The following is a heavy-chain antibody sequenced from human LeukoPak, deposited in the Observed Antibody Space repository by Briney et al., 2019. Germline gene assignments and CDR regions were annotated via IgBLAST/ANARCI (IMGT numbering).Heavy chain of an antibody. Sequence: PSQTLSLTCTVSGGSISSGSYYWSWIRQPAGKGLEWIGRIYTSGSTNYDPSLKSQVTISVDTSKNQFSLKLSSVTAADTAVYYCARASGLAARIDYWGQGTLVTVSS. CDR2: IYTSGST. D-gene: IGHD6-6*01. V-gene: IGHV4-61*02. J-gene: IGHJ4*02. CDR3: ARASGLAARIDY. CDR1: GGSISSGSYY.